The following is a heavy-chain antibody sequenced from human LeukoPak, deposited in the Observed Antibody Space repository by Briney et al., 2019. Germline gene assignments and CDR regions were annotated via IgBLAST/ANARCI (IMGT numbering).Heavy chain of an antibody. Sequence: GGSLRLSCAASGFTFSSYGMGWVRQAPGKGLEWVSAISGSGGSTYYADSVKGRFTISRDNSKNTLYLQMNSLRAEDTAVYYCAKGDILTGYYDYWGQGTLVTVSS. V-gene: IGHV3-23*01. CDR1: GFTFSSYG. D-gene: IGHD3-9*01. CDR3: AKGDILTGYYDY. CDR2: ISGSGGST. J-gene: IGHJ4*02.